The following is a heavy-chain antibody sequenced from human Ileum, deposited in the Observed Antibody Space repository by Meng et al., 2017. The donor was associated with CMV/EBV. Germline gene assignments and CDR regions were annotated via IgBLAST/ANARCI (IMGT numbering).Heavy chain of an antibody. CDR1: CDFANHFY. V-gene: IGHV4-4*07. J-gene: IGHJ4*02. CDR3: ARSGLRGIYVDY. CDR2: ISTSGRD. D-gene: IGHD4-17*01. Sequence: QAPLQKQGPGLVNSSETLALTCISSCDFANHFYWSWIRQPAGKGLQWIGRISTSGRDNDTPSLKSRVTMSVDPSKKQFSLKLSSVTAADTAVYYCARSGLRGIYVDYWGQGTLVTVSS.